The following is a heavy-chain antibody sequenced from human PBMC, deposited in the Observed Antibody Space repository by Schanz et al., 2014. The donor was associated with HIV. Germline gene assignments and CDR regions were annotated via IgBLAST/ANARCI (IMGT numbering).Heavy chain of an antibody. Sequence: EVQLLESGGGLVQPGGSLRLSCGASGFIFSSYGMSWVRQAPGKGLEWVSLIGSGGGRTYYADSVKGRVTISRDNSKNTLYLQMNSLRAEDTAVYYCTKEVPPDVWGQGTTVTVSS. CDR3: TKEVPPDV. V-gene: IGHV3-23*01. D-gene: IGHD1-1*01. CDR1: GFIFSSYG. J-gene: IGHJ6*02. CDR2: IGSGGGRT.